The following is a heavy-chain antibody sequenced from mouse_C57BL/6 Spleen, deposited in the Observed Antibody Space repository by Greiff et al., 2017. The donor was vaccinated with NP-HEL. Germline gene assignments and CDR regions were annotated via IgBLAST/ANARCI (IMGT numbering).Heavy chain of an antibody. CDR3: ARRTGITTVDYAMDY. D-gene: IGHD1-1*01. Sequence: QVQLKESGAELARPGASVKMSCKASGYTFTSYTMHWVKQRPGQGLEWIGYINPSSGYTKYNQKFKDKATLTADKSSSTAYMQLSSLTSEDSAVYYCARRTGITTVDYAMDYWGQGTSVTVSS. V-gene: IGHV1-4*01. CDR2: INPSSGYT. CDR1: GYTFTSYT. J-gene: IGHJ4*01.